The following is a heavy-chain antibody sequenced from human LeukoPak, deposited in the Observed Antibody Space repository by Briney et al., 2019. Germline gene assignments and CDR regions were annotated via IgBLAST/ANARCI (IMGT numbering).Heavy chain of an antibody. CDR3: ARSQLGGVFDI. J-gene: IGHJ3*02. D-gene: IGHD1-1*01. CDR1: GGSISSGGYY. CDR2: IYYSGST. V-gene: IGHV4-31*03. Sequence: SETLSLTCTVSGGSISSGGYYWSWIRQHPGKGLEWIGYIYYSGSTYYNPSLKSRVTISVDTSKNQFSLKQSSVTAADTAVYYCARSQLGGVFDIWGQGTMVTVSS.